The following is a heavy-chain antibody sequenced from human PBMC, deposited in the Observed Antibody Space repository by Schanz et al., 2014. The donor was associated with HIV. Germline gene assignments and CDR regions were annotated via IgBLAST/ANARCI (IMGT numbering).Heavy chain of an antibody. Sequence: QVQLVESGGGVVQPGRSLRLSCAASGFTFDNYGMHWVRQAPGKGLEWVAVISYDGRNKYYADSVKGRFTVSRDNSKNTLYLQMTTLRIDDTAVYYCAKPEYDSRGNSQSHFDSWGQGTLVTVSS. CDR1: GFTFDNYG. CDR3: AKPEYDSRGNSQSHFDS. D-gene: IGHD3-22*01. J-gene: IGHJ4*02. CDR2: ISYDGRNK. V-gene: IGHV3-30*18.